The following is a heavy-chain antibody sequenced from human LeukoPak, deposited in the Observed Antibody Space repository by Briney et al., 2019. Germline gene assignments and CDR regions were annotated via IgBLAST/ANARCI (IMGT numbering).Heavy chain of an antibody. V-gene: IGHV4-59*01. Sequence: SETLSLTCSVSPGSIGGYYWSWFRQPPGKGLEWIGYVFYTGETDYNPSLRSRVTISVDTSKNQFSLKLSSVTAADTAVYYCARGASWWWGIWGQGTMVTVSS. CDR1: PGSIGGYY. D-gene: IGHD2-8*02. J-gene: IGHJ3*02. CDR3: ARGASWWWGI. CDR2: VFYTGET.